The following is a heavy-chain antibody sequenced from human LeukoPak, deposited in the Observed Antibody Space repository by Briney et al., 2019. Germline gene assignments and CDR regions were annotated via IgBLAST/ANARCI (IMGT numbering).Heavy chain of an antibody. CDR2: IYHSGST. CDR1: GGSISSSNW. CDR3: ARQRNAYYYYDSSGTGVGWFDP. Sequence: PSGTLSLTCAVSGGSISSSNWWSWVRQPPGKELEWIGEIYHSGSTNYNPSLKSRVTISVDTSKNQFSLKLSSVTAADTAVYYCARQRNAYYYYDSSGTGVGWFDPWGQGTLVTVSS. J-gene: IGHJ5*02. V-gene: IGHV4-4*02. D-gene: IGHD3-22*01.